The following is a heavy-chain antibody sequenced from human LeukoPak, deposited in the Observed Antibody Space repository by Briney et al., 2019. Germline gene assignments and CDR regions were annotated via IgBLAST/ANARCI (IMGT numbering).Heavy chain of an antibody. CDR1: GGSISSYY. CDR2: IYYSGST. CDR3: ANEMVIGDSSGYAFDI. D-gene: IGHD3-22*01. Sequence: PSETLSLTCTVSGGSISSYYWSWIRQPPGKGLEWIGYIYYSGSTYYNPSLKSRVTISVDTSKNQFSLKLSSVTAADTAVYYCANEMVIGDSSGYAFDIWGQGTMVTVSS. J-gene: IGHJ3*02. V-gene: IGHV4-59*01.